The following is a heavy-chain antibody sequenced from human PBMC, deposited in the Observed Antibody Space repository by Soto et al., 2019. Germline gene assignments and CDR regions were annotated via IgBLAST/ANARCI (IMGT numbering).Heavy chain of an antibody. CDR1: GGSISSSSYY. Sequence: SETLSLTCTVSGGSISSSSYYWVLIRQPPGKGLEGIGSICYSGSTYYNPSLKRRFTISVDTSKNQFSLKLSSVTAADTAVHYCARRDTYSDILTGYHNWFDPWGRRTMVTVSS. J-gene: IGHJ5*02. CDR2: ICYSGST. V-gene: IGHV4-39*01. D-gene: IGHD3-9*01. CDR3: ARRDTYSDILTGYHNWFDP.